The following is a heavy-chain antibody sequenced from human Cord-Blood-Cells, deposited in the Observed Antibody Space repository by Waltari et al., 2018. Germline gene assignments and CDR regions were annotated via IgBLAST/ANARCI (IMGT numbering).Heavy chain of an antibody. Sequence: QVQLQESGPGLVKPSQTLSLTCTVPGRSISSGGSYWSWLRQHPGKGLEWIGYIYYSGSTYYNPSLKSRVTISVDTSKNQFSLKLSSVTAADTAVYYCARGYYYDSSGYDYWGQGTLVTVSS. J-gene: IGHJ4*02. V-gene: IGHV4-31*03. CDR3: ARGYYYDSSGYDY. D-gene: IGHD3-22*01. CDR1: GRSISSGGSY. CDR2: IYYSGST.